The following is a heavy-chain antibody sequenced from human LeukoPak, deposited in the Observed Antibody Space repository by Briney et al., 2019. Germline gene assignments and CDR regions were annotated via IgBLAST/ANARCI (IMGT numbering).Heavy chain of an antibody. J-gene: IGHJ5*02. V-gene: IGHV1-18*01. CDR1: GYTFTSYG. CDR3: ARDRCSSTSCYYFRFDP. CDR2: ISAYNGNT. Sequence: ASVKVSCKASGYTFTSYGISWVRQAPGQGLEWMGWISAYNGNTNYAQKLQGRVTMTTDTSTSTAYMELRSLRSDDTAVYYCARDRCSSTSCYYFRFDPWGQGTLVTVSP. D-gene: IGHD2-2*01.